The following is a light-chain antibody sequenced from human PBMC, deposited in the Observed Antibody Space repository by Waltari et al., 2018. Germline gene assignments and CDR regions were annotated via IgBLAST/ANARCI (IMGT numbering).Light chain of an antibody. V-gene: IGLV4-69*01. CDR1: SGHSRHI. CDR3: QTGGHGTWV. Sequence: QLVLTQSPSASASMGASVKPTCTLDSGHSRHIVAWLQQPPEKGPRYLMKINSDGSHSKGDEIPDRFSGSSSGAERYLTSSSVQYEDEADYYCQTGGHGTWVFGGGTKLTVL. CDR2: INSDGSH. J-gene: IGLJ3*02.